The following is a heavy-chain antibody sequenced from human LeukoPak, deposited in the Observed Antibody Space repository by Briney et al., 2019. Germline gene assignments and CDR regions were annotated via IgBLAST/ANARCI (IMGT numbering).Heavy chain of an antibody. CDR1: GGTFSSYA. V-gene: IGHV1-69*13. Sequence: SVKVSCKASGGTFSSYAISWVRQAPGQGLEWMGGIIPIFGTANYAQKFQGRVTITADESTSAAYMELSSLRSEDTAVYYCARDRVVDYYDSSVVYFDYWGQGTLVTVSS. CDR3: ARDRVVDYYDSSVVYFDY. J-gene: IGHJ4*02. CDR2: IIPIFGTA. D-gene: IGHD3-22*01.